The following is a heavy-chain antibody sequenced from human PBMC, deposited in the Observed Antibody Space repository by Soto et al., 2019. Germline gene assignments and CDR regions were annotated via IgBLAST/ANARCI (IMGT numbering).Heavy chain of an antibody. CDR1: GGSISSYY. CDR2: IHYSGST. Sequence: SETLSLTCTVSGGSISSYYWSWIRQPPGKGLEWIGYIHYSGSTNYNPSLKSRVTISVDTSKNQFSLKLSSVTAADTAVYYCAGGMGIVGATTDYWGQGTLVTVSS. D-gene: IGHD1-26*01. CDR3: AGGMGIVGATTDY. V-gene: IGHV4-59*01. J-gene: IGHJ4*02.